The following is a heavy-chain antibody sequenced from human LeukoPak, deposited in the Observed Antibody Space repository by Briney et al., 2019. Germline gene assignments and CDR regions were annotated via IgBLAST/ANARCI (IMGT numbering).Heavy chain of an antibody. CDR1: GGSISSGGYY. J-gene: IGHJ5*02. CDR3: ARGPEKNWFDP. D-gene: IGHD2-2*01. Sequence: SETLSLTCTVSGGSISSGGYYWSWIRQHPGKGLEWIGYIYYSGSTYYNPSLKSRVTISVDTSKNQFSLKLSSVTAADTAVYYCARGPEKNWFDPWGQGTLVTVSS. V-gene: IGHV4-31*03. CDR2: IYYSGST.